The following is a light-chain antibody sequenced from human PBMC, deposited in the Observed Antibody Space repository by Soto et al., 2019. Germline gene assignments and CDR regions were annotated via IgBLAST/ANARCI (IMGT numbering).Light chain of an antibody. J-gene: IGKJ2*01. CDR3: QQSYESPYT. CDR1: RRIINY. Sequence: DIQMTQSPSSLSASIGDSVTISCRASRRIINYLNWYQQRPGKAPKLLIFATSNLQSGVPSRFSGSGFGTDFTLTINSLQPEDFATYYCQQSYESPYTFGQGTKVEI. CDR2: ATS. V-gene: IGKV1-39*01.